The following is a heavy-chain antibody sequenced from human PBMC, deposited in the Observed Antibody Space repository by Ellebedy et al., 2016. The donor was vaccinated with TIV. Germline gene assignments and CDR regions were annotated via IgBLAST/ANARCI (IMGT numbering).Heavy chain of an antibody. Sequence: ASVKVSXXAYGYTFTGYYMHWVRQAPGQGLEWMGIINPSGGSTSYAQKFQGRVTMTRDTSTSTVYMELSSLRSEDTAVYYCARVGYGNSYDDAFDIWGQGTMVTVSS. V-gene: IGHV1-46*01. CDR1: GYTFTGYY. CDR3: ARVGYGNSYDDAFDI. CDR2: INPSGGST. J-gene: IGHJ3*02. D-gene: IGHD5-12*01.